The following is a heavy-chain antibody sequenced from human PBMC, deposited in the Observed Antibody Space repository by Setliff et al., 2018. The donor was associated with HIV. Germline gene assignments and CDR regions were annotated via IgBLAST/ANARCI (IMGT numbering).Heavy chain of an antibody. CDR3: TPTDYGGSDY. V-gene: IGHV3-49*04. Sequence: PGGSLRLSCAASGFVFSTYWRSWVRQAPGKGPEWVGFIRSKAYGGTIEYAASVKGRFAISRDDSKSIAYLQMNSLKNEDTAVYYCTPTDYGGSDYWGQGTLVTVSS. J-gene: IGHJ4*02. CDR1: GFVFSTYW. D-gene: IGHD4-17*01. CDR2: IRSKAYGGTI.